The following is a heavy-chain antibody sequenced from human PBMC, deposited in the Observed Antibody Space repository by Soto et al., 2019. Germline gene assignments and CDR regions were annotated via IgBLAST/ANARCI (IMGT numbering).Heavy chain of an antibody. J-gene: IGHJ5*01. CDR3: ARSALDDEGYHYLDS. CDR1: GYIFTYRY. V-gene: IGHV1-45*02. Sequence: SVKVSCKASGYIFTYRYLYWVRQAPGQALEWMGWIIPYTGNTNYAQKFKDRFSITRESSLSTVDMELRSLRSDDTGMYYCARSALDDEGYHYLDSWGQGALVTVSS. CDR2: IIPYTGNT. D-gene: IGHD5-18*01.